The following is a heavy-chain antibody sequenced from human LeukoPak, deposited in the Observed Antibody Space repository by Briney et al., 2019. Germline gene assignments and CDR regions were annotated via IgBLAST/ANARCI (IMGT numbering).Heavy chain of an antibody. CDR2: IRYDGSNK. J-gene: IGHJ5*02. CDR1: GFTFSSYG. Sequence: GGSLRLSCAASGFTFSSYGMHWVRQAPGKGLEWVAFIRYDGSNKYYADSVKGRFTISRDNSKNTLYLQMNSLRAEDTAVYYCAKDLRRYCSGGSCLHNWFDPWGQGTLVTVSS. CDR3: AKDLRRYCSGGSCLHNWFDP. V-gene: IGHV3-30*02. D-gene: IGHD2-15*01.